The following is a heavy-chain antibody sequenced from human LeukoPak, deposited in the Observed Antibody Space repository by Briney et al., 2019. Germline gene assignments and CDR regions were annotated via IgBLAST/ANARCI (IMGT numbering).Heavy chain of an antibody. V-gene: IGHV3-30*04. CDR2: ISYDGSNK. CDR3: ARDGAPQGIAVTHYFDY. J-gene: IGHJ4*02. Sequence: PGRSLRLSCAASGFTFSSYAMHWVRQAPGKGLEWVAVISYDGSNKYYADSVKGRFTISRDNSKNTLYLQMNSLRAEDTAVCYCARDGAPQGIAVTHYFDYWGQGTLVTVSS. CDR1: GFTFSSYA. D-gene: IGHD6-19*01.